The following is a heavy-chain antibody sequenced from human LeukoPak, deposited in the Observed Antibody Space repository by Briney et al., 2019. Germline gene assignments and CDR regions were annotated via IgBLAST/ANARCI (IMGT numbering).Heavy chain of an antibody. Sequence: PSQTLSLTCTVSGGSISIGEYYWSWIRQPPGKGLEWIGYFSYTGSTYYNPSVKSRVSISVDTSKNQFSLKLTSVTAADTAVYYCARALNGYFYAFDSWGQGTLVTVSS. D-gene: IGHD2/OR15-2a*01. CDR3: ARALNGYFYAFDS. V-gene: IGHV4-30-4*01. CDR2: FSYTGST. J-gene: IGHJ4*02. CDR1: GGSISIGEYY.